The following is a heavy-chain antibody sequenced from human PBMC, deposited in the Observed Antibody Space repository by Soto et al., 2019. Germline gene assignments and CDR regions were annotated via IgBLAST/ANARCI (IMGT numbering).Heavy chain of an antibody. CDR1: GGTFSSYA. J-gene: IGHJ6*02. CDR3: ARNRGYYDILTGYDYYYGMDV. Sequence: GASVKVSCKASGGTFSSYAISWVRQAPGQGLEWMGGIIPIFGTANYAQKFQGRVTITADKSTSTAYMELSSLRSEDTAVYYCARNRGYYDILTGYDYYYGMDVWGQGTTVTVSS. D-gene: IGHD3-9*01. CDR2: IIPIFGTA. V-gene: IGHV1-69*06.